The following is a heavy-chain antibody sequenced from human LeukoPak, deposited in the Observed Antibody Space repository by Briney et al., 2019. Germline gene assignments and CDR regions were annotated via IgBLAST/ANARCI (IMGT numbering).Heavy chain of an antibody. CDR1: GGSISSSSYY. CDR2: IYYSGST. D-gene: IGHD4-11*01. Sequence: PSETLSLTCAVYGGSISSSSYYWGWIRQPPGKGLEWIGSIYYSGSTHYNPSLKSRVTISVDMSKNQFSLQLGSVTAADTAFYYCARHIIYSKKPSFDHWGQGTLVTVSS. CDR3: ARHIIYSKKPSFDH. J-gene: IGHJ4*02. V-gene: IGHV4-39*07.